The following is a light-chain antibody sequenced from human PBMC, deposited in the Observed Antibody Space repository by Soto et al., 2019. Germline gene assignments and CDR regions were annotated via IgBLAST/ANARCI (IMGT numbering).Light chain of an antibody. CDR3: ISYTSSSLVV. CDR1: SSDVGGYNY. Sequence: QSVLTQPASVSGSPGQSITISCTGTSSDVGGYNYVSWYQQHPGKAPKLMIYDVSNRPSGVSNRFSGSKSGNTASLTISGLQAEDEADYYCISYTSSSLVVFGGGTKVTVL. V-gene: IGLV2-14*01. J-gene: IGLJ2*01. CDR2: DVS.